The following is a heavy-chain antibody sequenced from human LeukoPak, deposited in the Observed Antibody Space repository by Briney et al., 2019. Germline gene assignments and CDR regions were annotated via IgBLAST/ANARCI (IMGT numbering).Heavy chain of an antibody. D-gene: IGHD3-3*01. CDR3: ARGLFHNYDFWSGPEYGMDV. CDR2: ISSSGSTI. Sequence: GGSLRLSCAASGFTFSDYYMSWIRQAPGKGLEWVSYISSSGSTIYYADSVKGRFTISRDNAKNSLYLQMNSLRAEDTAVYYCARGLFHNYDFWSGPEYGMDVWGQGTTVTVSS. CDR1: GFTFSDYY. J-gene: IGHJ6*02. V-gene: IGHV3-11*01.